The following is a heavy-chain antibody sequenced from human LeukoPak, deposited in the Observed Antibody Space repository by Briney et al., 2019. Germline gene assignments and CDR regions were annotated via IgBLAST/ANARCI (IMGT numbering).Heavy chain of an antibody. CDR3: ARSPYTYYAMDV. CDR2: IHHSEST. D-gene: IGHD4-11*01. V-gene: IGHV4-4*02. J-gene: IGHJ6*04. Sequence: PSETLSLTCDVSGDSISSRNWWSWVRQSPGKGLEWIGEIHHSESTNSNPSLKSRVTISVDESKNQISLKLTSVTAADTAVYFCARSPYTYYAMDVWGKGTTVTVSS. CDR1: GDSISSRNW.